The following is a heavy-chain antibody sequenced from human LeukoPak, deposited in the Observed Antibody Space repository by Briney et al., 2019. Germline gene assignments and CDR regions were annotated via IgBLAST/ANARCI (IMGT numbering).Heavy chain of an antibody. J-gene: IGHJ4*02. Sequence: ASVKVSCKASGYTFTGYYMHWVRQAPGQGLEWMGWINPNSGGTNYAQKFQGRVTMTRDTSISTAYMDLSSLGSDDTAIFYCVRKSATRRTSEFDYWGQGTPVTVSS. V-gene: IGHV1-2*02. CDR3: VRKSATRRTSEFDY. CDR2: INPNSGGT. D-gene: IGHD2-15*01. CDR1: GYTFTGYY.